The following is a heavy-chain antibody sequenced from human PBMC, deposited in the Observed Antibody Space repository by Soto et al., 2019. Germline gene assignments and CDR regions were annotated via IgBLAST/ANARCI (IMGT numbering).Heavy chain of an antibody. D-gene: IGHD6-13*01. Sequence: QVQLVESGGGVVQPGRSLRLSCAASGFTFSSYAMHWVRQAPGKGLEWVAVISYDGSNKYYADSVKGRFTISRDNSKNTLYLQMNSLRAEDTAVYYCARDWGSSWYNYFDYWGQGTLVTVSS. CDR3: ARDWGSSWYNYFDY. J-gene: IGHJ4*02. CDR1: GFTFSSYA. CDR2: ISYDGSNK. V-gene: IGHV3-30-3*01.